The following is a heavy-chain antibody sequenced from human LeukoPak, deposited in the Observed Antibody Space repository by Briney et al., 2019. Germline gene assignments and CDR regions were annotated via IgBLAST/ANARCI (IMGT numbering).Heavy chain of an antibody. J-gene: IGHJ4*02. CDR1: DDPVTTSY. CDR2: VSRTGGV. CDR3: ARGNGWQLHDY. D-gene: IGHD5-24*01. Sequence: SETLSLTCTVSDDPVTTSYWSWIRQPVGKGLEWIWRVSRTGGVLYNSSFGGLFTPSVNTSNNRFSLAVSAVTAADTAVYYSARGNGWQLHDYWGQGIQVTVSS. V-gene: IGHV4-4*07.